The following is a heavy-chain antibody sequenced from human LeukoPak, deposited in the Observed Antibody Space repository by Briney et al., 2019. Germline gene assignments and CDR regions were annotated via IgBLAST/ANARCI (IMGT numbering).Heavy chain of an antibody. D-gene: IGHD6-13*01. CDR1: GFTFSSYS. CDR2: ISSSSSYI. CDR3: ARNPDYPGYSSSCDY. Sequence: PGGSLRLSCAASGFTFSSYSMNWVRQAPGKGLEWVSYISSSSSYIYYADSVKGRFTISRDNAKNSLYLQMNSLRAEDTAVYYWARNPDYPGYSSSCDYWGQGTLVTVSS. V-gene: IGHV3-21*05. J-gene: IGHJ4*02.